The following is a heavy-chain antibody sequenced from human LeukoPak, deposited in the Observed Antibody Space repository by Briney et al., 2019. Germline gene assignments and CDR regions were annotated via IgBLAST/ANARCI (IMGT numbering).Heavy chain of an antibody. J-gene: IGHJ3*02. CDR3: ARQKIAASPSAFDI. Sequence: SETLSLTCTVSGGSISSSSYYWGWIRQPPGEGLEWIGSIYYSGSTYYNPSLKSRVTISVDTSKNQFSLKLSSVTAADTAVYYCARQKIAASPSAFDIWGQGTMVTVSS. D-gene: IGHD6-6*01. CDR2: IYYSGST. CDR1: GGSISSSSYY. V-gene: IGHV4-39*01.